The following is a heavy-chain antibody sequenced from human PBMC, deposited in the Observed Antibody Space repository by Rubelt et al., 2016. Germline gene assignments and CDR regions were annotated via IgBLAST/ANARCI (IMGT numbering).Heavy chain of an antibody. V-gene: IGHV4-38-2*02. Sequence: QLQLQESGPGLVKPSETLSLTSIVSGGSISSGYWGWVRQPPGKGLGWIGTIYHTGSTYYNPSLKSRVTISVDTSKNQFSLKLSSWTAADTAVYYCARGKPSRRWYTGYYWYVDVWGRGTLVTVSS. CDR1: GGSISSGY. CDR2: IYHTGST. D-gene: IGHD6-13*01. J-gene: IGHJ2*01. CDR3: ARGKPSRRWYTGYYWYVDV.